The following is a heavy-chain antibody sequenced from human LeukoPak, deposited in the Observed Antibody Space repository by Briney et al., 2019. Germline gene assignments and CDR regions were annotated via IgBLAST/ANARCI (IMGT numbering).Heavy chain of an antibody. CDR2: INSDGSST. CDR1: GFTFSSYW. CDR3: AKDEYYYDSSGYYDYYYMDV. D-gene: IGHD3-22*01. J-gene: IGHJ6*03. Sequence: GGSLRLSCAASGFTFSSYWMHWVRQAPGKGLVWVSRINSDGSSTSYADSVKGRFTISRDNAKNTLYLQMNSLRAEDTAVYYCAKDEYYYDSSGYYDYYYMDVWGKGTTVTISS. V-gene: IGHV3-74*01.